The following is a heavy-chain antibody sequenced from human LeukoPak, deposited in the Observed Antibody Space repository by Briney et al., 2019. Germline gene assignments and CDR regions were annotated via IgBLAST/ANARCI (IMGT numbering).Heavy chain of an antibody. J-gene: IGHJ3*02. V-gene: IGHV1-69*04. D-gene: IGHD2-15*01. CDR2: IIPILGIA. CDR3: ARGEVVQTSDAFDI. Sequence: SVKVSCKASGGTFSSYAISWVRQAPGQGLEWMGRIIPILGIANYAQKFQGRVTITADKSTSTAYMELSSLRSEDTAVYYCARGEVVQTSDAFDIWGQGTMVTVSS. CDR1: GGTFSSYA.